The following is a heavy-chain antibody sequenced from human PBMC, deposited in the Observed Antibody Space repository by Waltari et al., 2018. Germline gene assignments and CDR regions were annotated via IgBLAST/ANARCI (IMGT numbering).Heavy chain of an antibody. J-gene: IGHJ4*02. CDR1: GYSITSGYY. V-gene: IGHV4-38-2*02. CDR2: IYQNGDT. CDR3: VRHAGRSAPLDY. Sequence: QVQLQESGPGLVKPSETLSLTCSVSGYSITSGYYWGWIRQPPGWSLEWIGTIYQNGDTYSNPSCKSRVTGSVDTSKNQFSLKLSSVTAADTAVYYGVRHAGRSAPLDYWGQGSLVTVSS. D-gene: IGHD3-10*01.